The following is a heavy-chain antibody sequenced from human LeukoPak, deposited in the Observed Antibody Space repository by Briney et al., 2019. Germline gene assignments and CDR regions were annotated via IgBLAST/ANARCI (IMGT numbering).Heavy chain of an antibody. D-gene: IGHD4-11*01. Sequence: PSETLSLTCTVSGGSISGYYWSWIRQPPGKGLEWIGYIYYSGSTNYNPSLKSRVTISVDTSKNQFSLKLSSVTAADTAVYYCASSGPGYYSNYGWYFDLWGRGTLVTVSS. CDR1: GGSISGYY. CDR2: IYYSGST. V-gene: IGHV4-59*01. J-gene: IGHJ2*01. CDR3: ASSGPGYYSNYGWYFDL.